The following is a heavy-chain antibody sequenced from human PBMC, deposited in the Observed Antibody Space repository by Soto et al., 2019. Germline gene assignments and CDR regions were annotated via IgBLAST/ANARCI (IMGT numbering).Heavy chain of an antibody. V-gene: IGHV3-74*01. CDR2: IYRDGTST. CDR3: ARGDRGAFDL. CDR1: GFTFDYYW. D-gene: IGHD1-26*01. J-gene: IGHJ3*01. Sequence: EVQLVESGGGLVQPGESLRLSCAASGFTFDYYWMHWVRQAPGKGLVWVSRIYRDGTSTTYADSVKGRFTISRDNAKNTLSLQMNSLRADDTAVYYCARGDRGAFDLWGQGTVVTVSS.